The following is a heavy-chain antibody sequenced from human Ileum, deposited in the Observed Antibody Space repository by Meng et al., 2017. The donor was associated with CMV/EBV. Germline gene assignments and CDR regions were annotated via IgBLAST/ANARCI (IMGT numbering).Heavy chain of an antibody. CDR2: INTGNGNT. Sequence: QVQLVQSGAEVKTPGASVMVSCKTSGYTFSTYTIHWVRQAPGQRLEWMGWINTGNGNTKYPQKFQGRVTITRDTYASTAYMELSSLRSEDTSVYYCAREISRDDYNRYFDYWGQGTLVTVSS. J-gene: IGHJ4*02. D-gene: IGHD5-24*01. CDR3: AREISRDDYNRYFDY. CDR1: GYTFSTYT. V-gene: IGHV1-3*04.